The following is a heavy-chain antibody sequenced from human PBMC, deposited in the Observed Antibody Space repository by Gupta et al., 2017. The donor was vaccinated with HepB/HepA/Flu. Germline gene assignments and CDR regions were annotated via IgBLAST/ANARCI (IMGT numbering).Heavy chain of an antibody. V-gene: IGHV4-39*01. CDR2: VYDTCST. Sequence: QLQLQDSGPGLVEPSETLSLTCTVSGASVSSNGHYWGWIRQPPGKGLEWIGSVYDTCSTYYNLSLESRVTISIDTSKNQFSLKLSSVTAADTATYYCARHSNSLFDPWGRGTLVTVSS. J-gene: IGHJ5*02. CDR1: GASVSSNGHY. CDR3: ARHSNSLFDP.